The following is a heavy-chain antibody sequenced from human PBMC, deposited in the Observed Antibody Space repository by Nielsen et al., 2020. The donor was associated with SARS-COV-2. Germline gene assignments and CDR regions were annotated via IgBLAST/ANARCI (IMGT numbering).Heavy chain of an antibody. V-gene: IGHV3-9*01. CDR1: GFTFDDYA. D-gene: IGHD3-10*01. Sequence: GGSLRLSCAASGFTFDDYAMHWVRQAPGKGLEWVSGISWHSGSIGYADSVKGRFTISRDNAKNSLYLQMNSLRDEDTSVYYCARGGDRGSGSYLNNFYFYGLDVWGQGTTVTVSS. J-gene: IGHJ6*02. CDR2: ISWHSGSI. CDR3: ARGGDRGSGSYLNNFYFYGLDV.